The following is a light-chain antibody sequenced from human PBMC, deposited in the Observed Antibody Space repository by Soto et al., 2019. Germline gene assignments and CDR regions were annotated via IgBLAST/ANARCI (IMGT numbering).Light chain of an antibody. CDR2: AAS. CDR3: LQDYT. CDR1: QGVRSD. Sequence: AIEMTQSASSLSAPVGDRVTITCRASQGVRSDLGWYQQKPGKAPKLLIYAASSLQSGVPSRFSGSASGTDFTLTISSLQPEDFATYYCLQDYTFGPGNKVDIK. J-gene: IGKJ3*01. V-gene: IGKV1-6*01.